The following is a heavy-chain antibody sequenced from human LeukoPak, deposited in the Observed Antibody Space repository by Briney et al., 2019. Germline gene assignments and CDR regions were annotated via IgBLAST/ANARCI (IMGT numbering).Heavy chain of an antibody. V-gene: IGHV1-2*06. Sequence: ASVKVSCKASGYTFTGYYMHWVRQAPGQGLEWMGRINPNSGGTNYAQKFQGRVTMTRDTSISTAYMELSRLRSDDTAVYYCARGAHHIVVVTAPLDYWGQGTLVTVSS. CDR1: GYTFTGYY. CDR2: INPNSGGT. CDR3: ARGAHHIVVVTAPLDY. D-gene: IGHD2-21*02. J-gene: IGHJ4*02.